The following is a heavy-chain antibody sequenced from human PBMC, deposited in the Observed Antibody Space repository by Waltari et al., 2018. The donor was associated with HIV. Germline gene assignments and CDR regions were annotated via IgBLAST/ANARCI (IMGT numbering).Heavy chain of an antibody. J-gene: IGHJ6*02. D-gene: IGHD6-13*01. Sequence: EVQLVESGGGLVQHVGSLRLSCAASGLTVSSHWMHWGGHAPGKGLVWVSRSNSDGSSTSYADSVKGRFTISRDNAKNTLYLQMNSLRAEDTAVYYCASGYSSSWRSDYYYYGMDVWGQGTTVTVSS. V-gene: IGHV3-74*01. CDR3: ASGYSSSWRSDYYYYGMDV. CDR1: GLTVSSHW. CDR2: SNSDGSST.